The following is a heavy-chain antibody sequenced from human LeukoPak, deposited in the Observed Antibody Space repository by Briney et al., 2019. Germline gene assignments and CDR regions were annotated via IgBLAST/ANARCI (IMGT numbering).Heavy chain of an antibody. V-gene: IGHV3-7*01. CDR2: IKQDGSEK. Sequence: RGCLRLSSAASGFTSSGHWMSSVRQAPGQGLEWVANIKQDGSEKYYVDSVKGRFTISRDNAKNSLYLQMNSLRAEDTAVYYCARGWDIVESYYYMDVWGKGTTVTVSS. D-gene: IGHD2-15*01. CDR1: GFTSSGHW. CDR3: ARGWDIVESYYYMDV. J-gene: IGHJ6*03.